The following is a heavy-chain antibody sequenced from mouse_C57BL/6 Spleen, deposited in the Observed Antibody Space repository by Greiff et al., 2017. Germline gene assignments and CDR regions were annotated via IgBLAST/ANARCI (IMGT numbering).Heavy chain of an antibody. CDR2: IRNKATGYTT. V-gene: IGHV7-3*01. CDR3: ARYALHWYFDV. CDR1: GFTFTAYY. Sequence: DVLLVESGGGLVQPGGSLSLSCAASGFTFTAYYMGWVRQPPGKALEWLGFIRNKATGYTTEYSASVKGRFTISRDNSQSILYLQMNALRAEDGATYYCARYALHWYFDVWGTGTTVTVSS. J-gene: IGHJ1*03.